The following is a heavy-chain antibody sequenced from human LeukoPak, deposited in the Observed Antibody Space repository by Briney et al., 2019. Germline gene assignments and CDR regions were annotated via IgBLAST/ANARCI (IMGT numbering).Heavy chain of an antibody. Sequence: PGGSLRLSCAASGFTFSSYWMSWVRQAPGKGLEWVANIKQDGSEKYYVDSAKGRFTISRDNAKNSLYLQMNSLRAEDTAVYYCARDNTMVRGVIITPYYYYGMDVWGQGTTVTVSS. CDR1: GFTFSSYW. D-gene: IGHD3-10*01. V-gene: IGHV3-7*01. CDR3: ARDNTMVRGVIITPYYYYGMDV. J-gene: IGHJ6*02. CDR2: IKQDGSEK.